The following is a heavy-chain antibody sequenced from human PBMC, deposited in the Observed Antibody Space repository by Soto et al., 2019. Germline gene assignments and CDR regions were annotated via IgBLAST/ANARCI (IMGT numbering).Heavy chain of an antibody. Sequence: GGSLRLSCAASGFTFSSYGMHWVRQAPGKGLEWVAVISYDGSNKYYADSVKGRFTISRDNSKNTLYLQMNSLRAEDTAVYYCARDLGSGNVFDYWGQGTLVTVCS. CDR1: GFTFSSYG. J-gene: IGHJ4*02. CDR3: ARDLGSGNVFDY. V-gene: IGHV3-30*03. D-gene: IGHD1-1*01. CDR2: ISYDGSNK.